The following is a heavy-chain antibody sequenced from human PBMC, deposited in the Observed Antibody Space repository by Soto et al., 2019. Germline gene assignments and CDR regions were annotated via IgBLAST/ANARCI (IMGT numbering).Heavy chain of an antibody. D-gene: IGHD2-15*01. CDR1: GFTFSNYW. V-gene: IGHV3-74*01. Sequence: PGGSLRLSCAASGFTFSNYWMHWVRQPPGEGLVWVSRINSDGSTTNNADSVKGRFTISRDNAKNTLHLQMNSLRAEDTAVYYCARKTYSIETQGAYYYYGMDVWGQGTTVTVSS. CDR2: INSDGSTT. J-gene: IGHJ6*02. CDR3: ARKTYSIETQGAYYYYGMDV.